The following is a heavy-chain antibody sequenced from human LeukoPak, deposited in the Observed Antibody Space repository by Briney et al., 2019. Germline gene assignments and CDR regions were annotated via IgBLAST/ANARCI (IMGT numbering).Heavy chain of an antibody. CDR3: ARGFRDTAMFFDY. D-gene: IGHD5-18*01. CDR2: ISGSSSNV. J-gene: IGHJ4*02. CDR1: GFTFSSYE. Sequence: GGSLRLSCAASGFTFSSYEMNWVRQAPGKGLEWISAISGSSSNVYYAASVRGRFTISRDNAENSLYLQLNTMRAEDTAVYYCARGFRDTAMFFDYWGQGTLVTVSS. V-gene: IGHV3-48*03.